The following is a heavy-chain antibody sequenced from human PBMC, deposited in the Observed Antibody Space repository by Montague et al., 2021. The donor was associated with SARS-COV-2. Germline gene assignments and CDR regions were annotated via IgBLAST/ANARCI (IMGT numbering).Heavy chain of an antibody. D-gene: IGHD2-2*01. CDR1: GGSISSSSYY. Sequence: SETLSLTCTVSGGSISSSSYYWGWIRQPPGQGLVWNGCNYYSGSTYYSPSLKSRVTISVDTSQNQFSLTPSSVTAAASAVYYCARHPLGYCSSTSCYDGWGQGTLVTVSS. CDR2: NYYSGST. J-gene: IGHJ4*02. CDR3: ARHPLGYCSSTSCYDG. V-gene: IGHV4-39*01.